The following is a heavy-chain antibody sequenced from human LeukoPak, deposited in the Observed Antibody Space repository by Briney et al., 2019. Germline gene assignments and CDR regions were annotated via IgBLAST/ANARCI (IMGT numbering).Heavy chain of an antibody. CDR3: ARVFGAAAGPYYYYGMDV. V-gene: IGHV4-39*07. CDR1: GGSISSSSYY. CDR2: IYYSGST. D-gene: IGHD6-13*01. Sequence: SETLSLTCTVSGGSISSSSYYWGWIRQPPGKGLEWIGNIYYSGSTYYNPSLKSRVTMSVDTSKNQFSLKLSSVTAADTAVYYCARVFGAAAGPYYYYGMDVWGQGTTVTVSS. J-gene: IGHJ6*02.